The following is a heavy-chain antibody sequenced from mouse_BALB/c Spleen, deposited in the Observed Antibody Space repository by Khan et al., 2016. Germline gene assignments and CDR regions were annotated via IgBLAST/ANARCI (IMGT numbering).Heavy chain of an antibody. CDR3: ARGDGYPWFAY. D-gene: IGHD2-3*01. CDR1: GYSITSDYA. Sequence: EVQLQESGPGLVKPSQSLSLPCTVPGYSITSDYAWNWIRQFPGNKLEWMGYISYSGSPRYNPSLNSRISITRHTTKYQFFLQLNSVTTCDTATSYCARGDGYPWFAYWGQGTLVTVSA. V-gene: IGHV3-2*02. J-gene: IGHJ3*01. CDR2: ISYSGSP.